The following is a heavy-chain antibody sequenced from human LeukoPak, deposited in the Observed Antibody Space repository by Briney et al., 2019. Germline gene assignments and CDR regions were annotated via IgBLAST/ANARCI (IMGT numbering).Heavy chain of an antibody. D-gene: IGHD3-22*01. CDR2: IYTSGST. Sequence: SETLSLTCTVSSGSISSFYWSWLRQPAGQGLVWIGRIYTSGSTNYNPFLKRRVTMSVDTSKNQFSLKLSSVTAADTAVYYCARDPTYYYDSSGEGNAFDIWGQGTMVTVSS. J-gene: IGHJ3*02. CDR3: ARDPTYYYDSSGEGNAFDI. V-gene: IGHV4-4*07. CDR1: SGSISSFY.